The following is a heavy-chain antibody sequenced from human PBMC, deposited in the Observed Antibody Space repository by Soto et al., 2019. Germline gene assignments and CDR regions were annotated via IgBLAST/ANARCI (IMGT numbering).Heavy chain of an antibody. CDR2: ISSSGSTI. J-gene: IGHJ4*02. D-gene: IGHD3-22*01. V-gene: IGHV3-11*01. CDR3: VRATYFSDSSGYTRCLDY. Sequence: PGGSLRLSCAASGFTFSDYYMSWIRQAPGKGLEWVSYISSSGSTIYYADSVKGRFTTSRDESKNSAYLQMNSLKTEDTAVYYCVRATYFSDSSGYTRCLDYWGQGTLVTVSS. CDR1: GFTFSDYY.